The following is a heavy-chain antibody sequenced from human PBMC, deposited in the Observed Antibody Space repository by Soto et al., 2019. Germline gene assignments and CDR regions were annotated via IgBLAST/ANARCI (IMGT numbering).Heavy chain of an antibody. V-gene: IGHV1-3*01. Sequence: ASVKVSCKASGYTFTSYAMHWVRQAPGQRLEWMGWINACNGNTKYAQKLQGKVTMTTDTSTSTAYMELRSLRSDDTAVYYCARDHPYYYGSGSYPLFTPDNGWFDPWGQGTLVTVSS. J-gene: IGHJ5*02. CDR1: GYTFTSYA. D-gene: IGHD3-10*01. CDR2: INACNGNT. CDR3: ARDHPYYYGSGSYPLFTPDNGWFDP.